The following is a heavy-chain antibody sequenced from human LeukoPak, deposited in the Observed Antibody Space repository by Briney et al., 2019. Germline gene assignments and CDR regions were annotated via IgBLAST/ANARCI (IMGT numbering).Heavy chain of an antibody. CDR2: INYSGST. J-gene: IGHJ6*02. V-gene: IGHV4-34*01. Sequence: SETLSLTCAVYGGSFSGYYWSWIRQPPGKGLEWIGEINYSGSTNYNPSLKSRVTISVDTSKNQFSLKLSSVTAADTAVYYCARAVIVVVNRGTYGMDVWGQGTTVTVSS. CDR3: ARAVIVVVNRGTYGMDV. CDR1: GGSFSGYY. D-gene: IGHD3-22*01.